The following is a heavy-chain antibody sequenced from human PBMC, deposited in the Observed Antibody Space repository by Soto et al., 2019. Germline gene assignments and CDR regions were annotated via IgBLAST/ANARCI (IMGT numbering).Heavy chain of an antibody. Sequence: QVQLVQSGAEVKKPGSSVKVSCKASGGTFSSYAISWVRQAPGQGLEWMGGIIPIFGTANYAQKFQGRVTITADESTSTAYMELSSLRSEDTAVYYCAEGGADGDYDRDYYYGMDVWGQGTTVTVSS. D-gene: IGHD4-17*01. CDR1: GGTFSSYA. J-gene: IGHJ6*02. CDR3: AEGGADGDYDRDYYYGMDV. CDR2: IIPIFGTA. V-gene: IGHV1-69*12.